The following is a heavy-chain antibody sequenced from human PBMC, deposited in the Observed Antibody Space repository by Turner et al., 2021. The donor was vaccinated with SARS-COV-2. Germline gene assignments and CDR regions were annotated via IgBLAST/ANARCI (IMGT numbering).Heavy chain of an antibody. CDR2: ISSTSNYI. J-gene: IGHJ4*02. CDR3: ARGANGNFDY. V-gene: IGHV3-21*01. CDR1: GFTFSSYS. Sequence: EVQLVESGGGLVTPGGSLRLSCAASGFTFSSYSMTWVRKAPGKGLEWFSSISSTSNYIFYADAVKGRFTISRDNAKNSLYLQMNSLRVEDTAVYYCARGANGNFDYWGQGALVTVSS. D-gene: IGHD1-26*01.